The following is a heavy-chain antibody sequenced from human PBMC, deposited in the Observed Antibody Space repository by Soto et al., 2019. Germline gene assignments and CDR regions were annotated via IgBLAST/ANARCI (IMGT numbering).Heavy chain of an antibody. Sequence: PSETLSLTCAVYGGAFSGYYWSWIRQPPGKGLEWIGEIKHSGSTNYNPSLKSRVNISVDTSKNQFSLKLSSVTAADTAVYYCAREGWELLHTTTIDHPNHYWYFDLWGRGTLVTVS. CDR3: AREGWELLHTTTIDHPNHYWYFDL. CDR2: IKHSGST. J-gene: IGHJ2*01. CDR1: GGAFSGYY. D-gene: IGHD1-26*01. V-gene: IGHV4-34*01.